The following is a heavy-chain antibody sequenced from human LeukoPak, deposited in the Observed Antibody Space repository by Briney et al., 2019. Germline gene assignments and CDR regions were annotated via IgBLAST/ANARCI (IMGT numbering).Heavy chain of an antibody. Sequence: GKSLRLSCAASGFTFTSLPLHWVRQAPGKGLEWVAVSSTHGSDEYHADSVKGRFTVFSDNSKKTVYLQMDSLRAEDTAVYHCAMDYYDSNGYSRGWDYWGQGTLVTVSS. CDR1: GFTFTSLP. CDR3: AMDYYDSNGYSRGWDY. CDR2: SSTHGSDE. V-gene: IGHV3-30*04. J-gene: IGHJ4*02. D-gene: IGHD3-22*01.